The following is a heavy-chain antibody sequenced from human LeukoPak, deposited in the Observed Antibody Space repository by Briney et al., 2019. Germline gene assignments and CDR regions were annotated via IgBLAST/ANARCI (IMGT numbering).Heavy chain of an antibody. CDR1: GFTFSSYA. J-gene: IGHJ1*01. D-gene: IGHD6-13*01. Sequence: PGGSLRLSCAASGFTFSSYAMGWVRQAPGKGLEWVSGISSSGFATYYADSVKGRFTIARDNSKNTVSLRMDTLRPEDTAVYYCTKGGISASGAYFQYWGQGTLVTVSS. CDR2: ISSSGFAT. V-gene: IGHV3-23*01. CDR3: TKGGISASGAYFQY.